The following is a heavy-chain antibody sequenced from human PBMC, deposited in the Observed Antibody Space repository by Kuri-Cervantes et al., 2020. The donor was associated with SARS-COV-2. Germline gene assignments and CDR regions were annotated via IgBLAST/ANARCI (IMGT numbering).Heavy chain of an antibody. D-gene: IGHD2-21*02. J-gene: IGHJ2*01. CDR1: GVTFTRDT. Sequence: SVKVSCKASGVTFTRDTINWVRQSPGQGLEWMGRIIPILGIANYAQKCQGRVTITADKSTSTAYMELSSLRSEDTAVYYCARHPLSYCGGDCSSPSWYCDLWGRGTLVTVSS. CDR3: ARHPLSYCGGDCSSPSWYCDL. CDR2: IIPILGIA. V-gene: IGHV1-69*02.